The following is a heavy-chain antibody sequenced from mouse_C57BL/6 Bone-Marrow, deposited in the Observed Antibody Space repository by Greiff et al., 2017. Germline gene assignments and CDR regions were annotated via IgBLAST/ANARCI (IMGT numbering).Heavy chain of an antibody. CDR2: INPNNGGT. CDR1: GYTFTDYY. CDR3: ARKGYCFDY. V-gene: IGHV1-26*01. J-gene: IGHJ2*01. Sequence: VQLQQSGPELVKPGASVKISCKASGYTFTDYYMNWVKQSHGKSLEWIGDINPNNGGTSYNQKFKGKATLTVDKSSSTAYMELRSLTSEDSAVXYCARKGYCFDYWGQGTTLTVSS.